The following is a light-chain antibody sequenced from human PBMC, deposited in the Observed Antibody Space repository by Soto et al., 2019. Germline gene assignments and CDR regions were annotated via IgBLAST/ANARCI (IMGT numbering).Light chain of an antibody. CDR1: QIISSY. Sequence: DIQVTQSPSSLSASIGDRVTITCRASQIISSYLNWYQQKPGKAPKLPIYAASSLQSGFPSRFSGSGSGTDFTLTISSLQPEDFATYYCQQSYSTLYTFGQGTKLEI. J-gene: IGKJ2*01. CDR2: AAS. CDR3: QQSYSTLYT. V-gene: IGKV1-39*01.